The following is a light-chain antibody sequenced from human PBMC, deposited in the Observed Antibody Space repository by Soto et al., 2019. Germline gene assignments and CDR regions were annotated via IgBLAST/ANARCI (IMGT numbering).Light chain of an antibody. CDR3: LQDYNYPRT. CDR1: QDIRSE. V-gene: IGKV1-6*01. J-gene: IGKJ1*01. CDR2: GAS. Sequence: AIQMTQSPSSLSASVGDRVTITCRASQDIRSELGWYQQKPGKAPKLLIYGASTLQSGVPSRFSGSGSGTDFTLTLSSLQPDDFATYFCLQDYNYPRTFGQGTKVEIK.